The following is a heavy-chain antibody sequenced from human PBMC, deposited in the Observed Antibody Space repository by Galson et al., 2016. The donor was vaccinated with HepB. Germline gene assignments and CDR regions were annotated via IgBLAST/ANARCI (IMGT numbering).Heavy chain of an antibody. CDR1: GDSITTRDYY. Sequence: SETLSLTCSVSGDSITTRDYYWAWVRQTPGKGLEWIGSMHYSGSTYYIPSLKSRVTISGDTSKNHFSLSLSSVTAADTAIYYCATSFQDIYYYGLDVWGQGTTVTVSS. CDR3: ATSFQDIYYYGLDV. CDR2: MHYSGST. V-gene: IGHV4-39*02. J-gene: IGHJ6*02.